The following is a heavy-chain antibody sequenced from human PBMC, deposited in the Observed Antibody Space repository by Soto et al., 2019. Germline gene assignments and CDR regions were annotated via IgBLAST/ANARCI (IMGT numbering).Heavy chain of an antibody. D-gene: IGHD4-4*01. CDR1: GYSFTRHD. Sequence: GASVKVSCKATGYSFTRHDINWLRQAAGQGLEWMGWMNPNSGNVVYAQKFQGRVTMTRNTSITTAYIEVTSLKSEDTAVYFCARGAYNDYSHWFDPWGQGILVTVSS. CDR2: MNPNSGNV. J-gene: IGHJ5*02. CDR3: ARGAYNDYSHWFDP. V-gene: IGHV1-8*01.